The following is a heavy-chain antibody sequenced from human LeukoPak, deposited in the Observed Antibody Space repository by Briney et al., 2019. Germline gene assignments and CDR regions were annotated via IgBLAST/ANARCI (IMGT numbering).Heavy chain of an antibody. CDR3: ARAHYDILTGYYPHFDY. D-gene: IGHD3-9*01. V-gene: IGHV3-66*01. CDR2: IYSGGST. CDR1: GFTVSSNY. J-gene: IGHJ4*02. Sequence: GGSLRLSCAASGFTVSSNYMSWVRQAPGKGLEWVSVIYSGGSTYYADSVKGRFTISRDNSKNTLYLQMNSLRAEDTAVYYCARAHYDILTGYYPHFDYWGQGTLVTVSS.